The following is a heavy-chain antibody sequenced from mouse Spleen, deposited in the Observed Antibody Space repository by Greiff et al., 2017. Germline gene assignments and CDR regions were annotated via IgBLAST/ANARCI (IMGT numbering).Heavy chain of an antibody. D-gene: IGHD3-1*01. V-gene: IGHV2-2*02. CDR3: AIGQRGLIY. Sequence: VKVEESGPGLVQPSQCLSISCTASGFTLTSYGVHWVRQSPGKGLEWLGVIWSGGSTDYNAAFISRLSISKDNSKSQVFFKMNSVQANDSAIYYCAIGQRGLIYWGQGTLVTVSA. CDR2: IWSGGST. CDR1: GFTLTSYG. J-gene: IGHJ3*01.